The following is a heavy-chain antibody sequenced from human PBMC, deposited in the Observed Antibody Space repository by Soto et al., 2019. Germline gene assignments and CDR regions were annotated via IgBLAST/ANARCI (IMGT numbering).Heavy chain of an antibody. CDR3: AKDPWFGDFRADV. V-gene: IGHV3-23*01. J-gene: IGHJ6*04. CDR1: GFTFSSYA. CDR2: LSGSGGNT. D-gene: IGHD3-10*01. Sequence: EVQLLESGGGLVQPGGSLRLSCAASGFTFSSYAMSWVRQAPWKGLEWVSALSGSGGNTYYADSVKGRFTISRDNSKNTLFLQMNSLRAEDTAVYYCAKDPWFGDFRADVWGKGTTVTVSS.